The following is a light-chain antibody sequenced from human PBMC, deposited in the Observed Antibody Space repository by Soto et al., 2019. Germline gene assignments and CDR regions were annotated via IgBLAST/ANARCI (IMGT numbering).Light chain of an antibody. CDR1: QSVSSNY. V-gene: IGKV3-20*01. CDR3: QQYGSSYPWT. Sequence: EIVLTQSPGALSFSPGERATLASRASQSVSSNYLAWYQQKPGQAPRLLIYGASSRATGIPDRFSGSGSGTDFTLTIRRLEPEDFAVYYCQQYGSSYPWTFGQGTKVDIK. CDR2: GAS. J-gene: IGKJ1*01.